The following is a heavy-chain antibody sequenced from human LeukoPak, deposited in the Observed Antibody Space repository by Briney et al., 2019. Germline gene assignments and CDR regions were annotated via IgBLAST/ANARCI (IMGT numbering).Heavy chain of an antibody. Sequence: SETLSLTCTVSSGSISSTSFYWGWIHQPPGKGLESIGSGDYSGTTHYNPSLKSRVTMSVDTAKNQLSLKVTSVTAADTAVYYCARRYCTSTTCWFDPWGQGTLVTVSS. CDR2: GDYSGTT. CDR3: ARRYCTSTTCWFDP. J-gene: IGHJ5*02. CDR1: SGSISSTSFY. V-gene: IGHV4-39*01. D-gene: IGHD2-2*01.